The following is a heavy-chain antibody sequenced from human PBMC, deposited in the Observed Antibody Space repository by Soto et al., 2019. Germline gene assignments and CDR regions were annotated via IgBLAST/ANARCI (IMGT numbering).Heavy chain of an antibody. D-gene: IGHD4-4*01. CDR3: AGQRDFSCNYEIDP. CDR1: GGTFSSYA. V-gene: IGHV1-69*06. Sequence: SVKVSCKASGGTFSSYAISWVRQAPGQGLEWMGGIIPIFGTANYAQKFQGRVTITADKSTSTAYMELSSLRSEDTAVYYCAGQRDFSCNYEIDPWGQGTLVTVSS. CDR2: IIPIFGTA. J-gene: IGHJ5*02.